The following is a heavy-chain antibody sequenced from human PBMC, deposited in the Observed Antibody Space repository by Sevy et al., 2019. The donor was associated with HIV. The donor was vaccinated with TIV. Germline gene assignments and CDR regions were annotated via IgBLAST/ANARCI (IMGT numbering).Heavy chain of an antibody. CDR1: GFAFTYAW. V-gene: IGHV3-15*01. CDR2: IKSKPDGGTT. J-gene: IGHJ6*02. CDR3: ATDPIIVLLVTDGMDV. D-gene: IGHD2-8*02. Sequence: GGSLRLSCAASGFAFTYAWMSWVSQAPGKGLEWVGRIKSKPDGGTTDYAAPVKGRFTISRDDSKNTVYLQMNSLKTEDTAVYYCATDPIIVLLVTDGMDVWGQGTTVTVSS.